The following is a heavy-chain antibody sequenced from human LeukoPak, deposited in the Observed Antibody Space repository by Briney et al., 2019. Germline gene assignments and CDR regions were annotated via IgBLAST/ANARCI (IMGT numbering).Heavy chain of an antibody. D-gene: IGHD2-15*01. J-gene: IGHJ4*02. CDR3: ARGPGSYCSGGSCYSRPYYFDY. CDR1: GGSFSGYY. V-gene: IGHV4-34*01. Sequence: SETLSLTCAVYGGSFSGYYWSWIRQPPGKGLEWIGEINHSGSTNYNPSLKSRVTISVDTSKNQFSLKLSSVTAADTAVYYCARGPGSYCSGGSCYSRPYYFDYWGQGTLVTVSS. CDR2: INHSGST.